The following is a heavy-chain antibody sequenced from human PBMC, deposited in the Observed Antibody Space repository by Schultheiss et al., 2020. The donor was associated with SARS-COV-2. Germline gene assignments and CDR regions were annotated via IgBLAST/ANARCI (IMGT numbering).Heavy chain of an antibody. V-gene: IGHV4-31*03. J-gene: IGHJ6*02. D-gene: IGHD6-19*01. CDR2: IYYSGST. CDR3: ARAVAVADTSMDV. CDR1: GGSISSGGYY. Sequence: SETLSLTCTVSGGSISSGGYYWSWIRQHPGKGLEWIGYIYYSGSTYYNPSLKSRVTISVDTSKNQFSLQLNSVTPEDTAVYYCARAVAVADTSMDVWGQGTTVTVSS.